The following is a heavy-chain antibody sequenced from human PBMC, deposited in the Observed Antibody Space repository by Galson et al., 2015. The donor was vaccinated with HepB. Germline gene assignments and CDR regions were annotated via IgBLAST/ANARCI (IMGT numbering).Heavy chain of an antibody. Sequence: SLRLSCAASGFTFSNACMSWVRQAPGKGLEWVGRIKSKTDGGTTDYAAPVKGRFTISRDDSKNTLYLQMNSLKTEDTAVYYCTTEVAVVDFDYWGQGTLVTVSS. D-gene: IGHD6-19*01. CDR3: TTEVAVVDFDY. V-gene: IGHV3-15*01. J-gene: IGHJ4*02. CDR2: IKSKTDGGTT. CDR1: GFTFSNAC.